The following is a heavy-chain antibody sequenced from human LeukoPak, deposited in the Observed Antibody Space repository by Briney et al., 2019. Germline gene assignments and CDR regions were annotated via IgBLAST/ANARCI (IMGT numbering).Heavy chain of an antibody. V-gene: IGHV4-59*01. CDR1: GGSISSYY. CDR2: IYYSGST. Sequence: PSETLSLTCTVSGGSISSYYWSWIRQPPGKGLEWIGYIYYSGSTNYNPSLKSRVTISVDTSKNQFSLKLSSVTAADTAVYYCGKAPSFLGSGSYRPYYYGMDVWGQGTTVTVSS. J-gene: IGHJ6*02. D-gene: IGHD3-10*01. CDR3: GKAPSFLGSGSYRPYYYGMDV.